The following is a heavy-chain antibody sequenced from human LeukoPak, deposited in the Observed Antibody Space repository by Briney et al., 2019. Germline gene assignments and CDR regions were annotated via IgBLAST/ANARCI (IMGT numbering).Heavy chain of an antibody. V-gene: IGHV4-59*01. CDR2: IYYSGST. CDR1: GGSISSYY. J-gene: IGHJ4*02. D-gene: IGHD1-26*01. CDR3: ARVFRGSYHYFVG. Sequence: PSETLSLTCTVSGGSISSYYWSWIRQPPGKGLEWVGYIYYSGSTNYNPYLKSRVTISVDTSKNQFSLKLSSGTAADTAVYYCARVFRGSYHYFVGWGQGTLVTVS.